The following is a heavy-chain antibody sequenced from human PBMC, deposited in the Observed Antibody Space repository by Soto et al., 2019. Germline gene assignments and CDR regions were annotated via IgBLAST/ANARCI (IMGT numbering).Heavy chain of an antibody. J-gene: IGHJ3*02. Sequence: PGESLKISCKGSGYGFTNYWIGWVRQMPGKGLEWMGIIYPDDSDTRYNPSFQGQVTISADRSISTAYLQWSSLKASDTAMYYCAIGGDWFFFDIWAQGTMVTVSS. CDR3: AIGGDWFFFDI. CDR2: IYPDDSDT. V-gene: IGHV5-51*01. D-gene: IGHD2-21*02. CDR1: GYGFTNYW.